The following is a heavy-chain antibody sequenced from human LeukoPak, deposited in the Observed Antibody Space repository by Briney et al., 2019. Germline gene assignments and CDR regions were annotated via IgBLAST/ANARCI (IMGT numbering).Heavy chain of an antibody. D-gene: IGHD4-17*01. Sequence: GGSLRLSCSASGFTFSSCPMHWVRQAPGKGLEWVSSISSSSSYIYYADSVKGRFTISRDNAKNSLYLQMNSLRAEDTAVYYCARDRGYGDYINYAFDYWGQGTLVTVSS. V-gene: IGHV3-21*01. CDR1: GFTFSSCP. CDR3: ARDRGYGDYINYAFDY. J-gene: IGHJ4*02. CDR2: ISSSSSYI.